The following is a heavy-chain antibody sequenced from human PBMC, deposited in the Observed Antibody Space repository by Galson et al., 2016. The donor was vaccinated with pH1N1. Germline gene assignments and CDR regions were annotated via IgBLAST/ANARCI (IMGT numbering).Heavy chain of an antibody. Sequence: SLRLSCAASTFTFSRHGMNWVRQAPGKGLEWISYISGDSTRIFYADSVKGRFTISRDNAKNSLYLHMNSLRVEDTAVYYCVRDDYESWSGYDAFDIWGQGTVVTVSS. CDR3: VRDDYESWSGYDAFDI. CDR1: TFTFSRHG. J-gene: IGHJ3*02. V-gene: IGHV3-48*04. D-gene: IGHD3-3*01. CDR2: ISGDSTRI.